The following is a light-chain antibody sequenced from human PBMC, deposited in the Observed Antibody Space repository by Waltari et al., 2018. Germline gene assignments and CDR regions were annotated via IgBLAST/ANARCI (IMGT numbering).Light chain of an antibody. J-gene: IGLJ1*01. V-gene: IGLV3-19*01. Sequence: SSDLTQDPAVSVALGQTVRITCQGDSLRSYYATWYQQKPGQAPVLVIFGQNKRPSGIPDRFSGSSSRNTASLTITGAQAEDEADYYCSCRYNSGFRHVFGTGTKVTV. CDR1: SLRSYY. CDR2: GQN. CDR3: SCRYNSGFRHV.